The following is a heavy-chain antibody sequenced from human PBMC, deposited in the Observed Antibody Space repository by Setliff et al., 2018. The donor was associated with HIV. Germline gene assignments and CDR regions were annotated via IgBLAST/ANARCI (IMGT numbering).Heavy chain of an antibody. V-gene: IGHV4-39*01. CDR1: GDSVSSRKYY. D-gene: IGHD2-15*01. J-gene: IGHJ1*01. Sequence: PSETLSLTCSVSGDSVSSRKYYWGWIRQSPGKGLEWIGSVYFNGITHDNPSLKSRVTISVDRSRNQFSLTLSSVTAADTATYYCASRGIVEVTISMPDEYFVHWGHGTLVTVSS. CDR3: ASRGIVEVTISMPDEYFVH. CDR2: VYFNGIT.